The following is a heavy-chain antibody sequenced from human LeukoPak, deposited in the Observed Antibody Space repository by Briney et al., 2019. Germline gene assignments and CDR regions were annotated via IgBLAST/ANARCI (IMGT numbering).Heavy chain of an antibody. CDR3: AREEYGDLRGSDAFDI. V-gene: IGHV4-30-4*01. CDR2: IYYSGST. Sequence: MSSETLSLTCTVSGGSISSGDYYWRWIRQPPGKGLEWVGYIYYSGSTYYNPSLRSRVSISVDTSKNQCSQKLSSVTAADTGVYYCAREEYGDLRGSDAFDIWGQGTMVTVSS. CDR1: GGSISSGDYY. J-gene: IGHJ3*02. D-gene: IGHD4-17*01.